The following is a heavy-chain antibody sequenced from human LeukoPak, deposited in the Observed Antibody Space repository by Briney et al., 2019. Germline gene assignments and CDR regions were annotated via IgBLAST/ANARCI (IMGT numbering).Heavy chain of an antibody. J-gene: IGHJ4*02. D-gene: IGHD2-15*01. CDR1: GFTFNSDW. Sequence: GGSLRLSCAASGFTFNSDWMHWVRQVPGKGLVWVSRINGDGSTTAYADSVKGRFTISRDNAKNTLYLQMNSLRAEDTAVYYCTRGAAPQAYWGQGTLVTVSS. CDR3: TRGAAPQAY. CDR2: INGDGSTT. V-gene: IGHV3-74*01.